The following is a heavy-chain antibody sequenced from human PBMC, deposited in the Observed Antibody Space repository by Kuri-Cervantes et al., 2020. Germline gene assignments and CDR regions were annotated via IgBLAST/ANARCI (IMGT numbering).Heavy chain of an antibody. V-gene: IGHV3-9*01. Sequence: GGSLRLSCAASGFTFDDYAMHWVRQAPGKGLEWVSGISWNSGSIGYADSAKGRFTISRDNAKNSLYLQMNSLRVEDTAVYYCARDRRSSSGSYAAYWGRGTLVTVSS. CDR1: GFTFDDYA. D-gene: IGHD1-26*01. J-gene: IGHJ4*02. CDR2: ISWNSGSI. CDR3: ARDRRSSSGSYAAY.